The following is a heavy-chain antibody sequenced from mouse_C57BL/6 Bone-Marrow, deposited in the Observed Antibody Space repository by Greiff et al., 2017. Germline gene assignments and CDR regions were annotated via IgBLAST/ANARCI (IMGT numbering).Heavy chain of an antibody. CDR1: GFNIKNTY. CDR3: ARLNYYGSSYAMDY. V-gene: IGHV14-3*01. J-gene: IGHJ4*01. CDR2: LDPANGNT. D-gene: IGHD1-1*01. Sequence: VQLQQSVAELVRPGASVKLFCTASGFNIKNTYMHWVKQRPEQGLEWIGRLDPANGNTKYAPKLLGKATITADTSSNTAYLQLSCLTSEDTAIYYCARLNYYGSSYAMDYWGQGASVTSSS.